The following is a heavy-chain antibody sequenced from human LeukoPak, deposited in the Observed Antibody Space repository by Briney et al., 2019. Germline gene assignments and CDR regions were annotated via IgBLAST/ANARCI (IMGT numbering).Heavy chain of an antibody. Sequence: RPSETLSLTCKVSGYPIGLDYYWVWIRQAPGRGLQWIGGFHRGRIQYNSALKSRVTISIDSSKNQFSLRMWPVTAADTAFYFCARAPSSYESGNGYRNLGWLDPWGQGALVTVSS. CDR3: ARAPSSYESGNGYRNLGWLDP. D-gene: IGHD5-24*01. J-gene: IGHJ5*02. CDR1: GYPIGLDYY. V-gene: IGHV4-38-2*02. CDR2: FHRGRI.